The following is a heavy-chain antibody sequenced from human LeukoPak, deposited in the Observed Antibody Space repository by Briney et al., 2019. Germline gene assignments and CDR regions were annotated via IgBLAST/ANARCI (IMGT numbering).Heavy chain of an antibody. Sequence: PSETLSLTCTVSGYSISSGYYWGWIRQPPGKGLEWIGSIYHGGSTYYNPSLKSRVTISVDTSKNQFSLKLSSVTAADTAVYYCARYCSGGSCWAFDIWGQGTMVTVSS. D-gene: IGHD2-15*01. V-gene: IGHV4-38-2*02. CDR2: IYHGGST. CDR3: ARYCSGGSCWAFDI. J-gene: IGHJ3*02. CDR1: GYSISSGYY.